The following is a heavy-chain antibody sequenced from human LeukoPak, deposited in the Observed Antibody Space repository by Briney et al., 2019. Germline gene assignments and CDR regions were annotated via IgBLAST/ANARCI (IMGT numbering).Heavy chain of an antibody. J-gene: IGHJ4*02. CDR3: ARRRGNWGYNEFDY. D-gene: IGHD7-27*01. CDR1: GGSISSSRYY. V-gene: IGHV4-39*07. Sequence: SETLSLTCTVSGGSISSSRYYWSWIRQPPGKGLEWIGEINHSGSTNYNPSLKSRVTMSVDTSKNQFSLKLSSVTAADTAVYYCARRRGNWGYNEFDYWGQGTLVTVSS. CDR2: INHSGST.